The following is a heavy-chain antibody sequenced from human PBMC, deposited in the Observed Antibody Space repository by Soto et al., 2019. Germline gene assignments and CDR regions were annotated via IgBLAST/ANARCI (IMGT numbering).Heavy chain of an antibody. CDR2: IYHTGGT. CDR3: ATRITVFGLLIPPFDP. V-gene: IGHV4-4*02. J-gene: IGHJ5*02. CDR1: GASISSTDW. Sequence: SETLSLTCAVSGASISSTDWWSWVRQPPGKGLEWLGEIYHTGGTHYNPSLKSRVTMSVDTSKNQFSLRLSSVTAADTAIYYCATRITVFGLLIPPFDPWGQGTQVTVSS. D-gene: IGHD3-3*01.